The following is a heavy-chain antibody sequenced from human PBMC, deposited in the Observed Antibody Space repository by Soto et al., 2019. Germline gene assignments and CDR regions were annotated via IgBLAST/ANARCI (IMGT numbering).Heavy chain of an antibody. D-gene: IGHD2-2*01. CDR1: GFTFSSYA. CDR2: ISYDGSNK. CDR3: ARDRGQQLLPLRYDYYGMDV. V-gene: IGHV3-30-3*01. Sequence: QVQLVESGGGVVQPGRSLRLSCAASGFTFSSYAMHWVRQAPGKGLEWVAVISYDGSNKYYADSVKGRFTISRDNSKNTLYLQMNSMRAEDTAVYYCARDRGQQLLPLRYDYYGMDVWGQGTTVTVSS. J-gene: IGHJ6*02.